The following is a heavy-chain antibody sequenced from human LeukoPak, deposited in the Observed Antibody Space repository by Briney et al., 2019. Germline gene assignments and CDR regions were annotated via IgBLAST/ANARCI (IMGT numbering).Heavy chain of an antibody. CDR1: GFTFSSYA. CDR3: AKYQFWSGYYEAFGGGLMDV. CDR2: ISGSGGST. Sequence: PGASLRLSCAASGFTFSSYAMSWVRQAPGKGLEWVSAISGSGGSTYYADSVKGRFTISRDNSKNTLYLQMNSLRAEDTAVYYCAKYQFWSGYYEAFGGGLMDVWGQGTTVTVSS. V-gene: IGHV3-23*01. D-gene: IGHD3-3*01. J-gene: IGHJ6*02.